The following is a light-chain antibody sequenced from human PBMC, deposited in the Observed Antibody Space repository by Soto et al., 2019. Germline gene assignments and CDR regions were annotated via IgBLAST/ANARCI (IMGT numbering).Light chain of an antibody. V-gene: IGKV3-15*01. CDR2: GAS. J-gene: IGKJ1*01. CDR3: QQYNNWLWK. Sequence: IVMTQSPATLSVSPGERATLSCRASQSVSSNLAWYQQKPGQAPRLLIYGASTRATGIPARFSGSGSGTEFTLTISSLQSEDFAVYYCQQYNNWLWKCGQGPKVDIK. CDR1: QSVSSN.